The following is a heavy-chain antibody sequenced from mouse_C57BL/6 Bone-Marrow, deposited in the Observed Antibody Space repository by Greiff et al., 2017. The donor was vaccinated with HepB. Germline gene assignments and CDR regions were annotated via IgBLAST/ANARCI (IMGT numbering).Heavy chain of an antibody. Sequence: VQLQQSGPELVKPGASVKISCKASGYSFTGYYMNWVKQSPEKSLEWIGEINPSTGGTTYNQKFKAKATLTVDKSSSTAYMQLKSLTSEDSAVYYFARGVLRNWGQGTLVTVSA. D-gene: IGHD1-1*01. CDR2: INPSTGGT. CDR3: ARGVLRN. V-gene: IGHV1-42*01. J-gene: IGHJ3*01. CDR1: GYSFTGYY.